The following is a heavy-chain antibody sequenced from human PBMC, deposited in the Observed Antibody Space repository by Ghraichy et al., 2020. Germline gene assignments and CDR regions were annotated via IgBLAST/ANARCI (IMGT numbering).Heavy chain of an antibody. CDR1: GGSISSYY. Sequence: SQTLSLTCTVSGGSISSYYWSWIRQPPGKGLEWIGYIYYSGSTNYNPSLTSRVTISVDTSKNQFSLKLSSVTAADTAVYYCARGHDYGGSSFDYWGQGTLATVSS. D-gene: IGHD4-23*01. V-gene: IGHV4-59*01. CDR2: IYYSGST. CDR3: ARGHDYGGSSFDY. J-gene: IGHJ4*02.